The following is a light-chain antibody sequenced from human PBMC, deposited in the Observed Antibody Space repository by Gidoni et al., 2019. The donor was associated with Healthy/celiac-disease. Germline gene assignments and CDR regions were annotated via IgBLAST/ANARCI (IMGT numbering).Light chain of an antibody. Sequence: DIVMTQSPDSLAVSLGDRATINCKSSQSVLYSSNNKNYLAWYQQKPGQPPKLLIYWASTRESGVPDRVSGSGSGTDFTLTISSLQAEDIAVYYCQQYYSTLWTFGQGTKVEIK. CDR3: QQYYSTLWT. V-gene: IGKV4-1*01. CDR2: WAS. CDR1: QSVLYSSNNKNY. J-gene: IGKJ1*01.